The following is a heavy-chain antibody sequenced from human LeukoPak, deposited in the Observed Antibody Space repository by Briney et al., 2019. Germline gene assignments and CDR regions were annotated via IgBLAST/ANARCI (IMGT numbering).Heavy chain of an antibody. D-gene: IGHD3-16*01. CDR1: GYTFTGYY. CDR3: ARVVMPKRGYYFDY. J-gene: IGHJ4*02. CDR2: TNPNSGGT. V-gene: IGHV1-2*02. Sequence: ASVKVSCKASGYTFTGYYMHWVRQAPGQGLEWMGWTNPNSGGTNYAQKFQGRVTMTRDTSISTAYMELSSLRSEDTAVYYCARVVMPKRGYYFDYWGQGTLVTVSS.